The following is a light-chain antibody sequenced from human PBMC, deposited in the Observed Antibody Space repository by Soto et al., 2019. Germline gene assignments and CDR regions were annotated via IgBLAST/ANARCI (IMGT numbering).Light chain of an antibody. CDR1: QTISSW. V-gene: IGKV1-5*01. J-gene: IGKJ1*01. CDR2: DAS. Sequence: DIQMTQSPSTLSASVGDRVTITCRASQTISSWLAWYQQKPGKAPKLLIYDASSLESGVPSRFSGSGSGTEFTLTISSLQPYDLATYYCQQYNSYSTFGQGTKVEIK. CDR3: QQYNSYST.